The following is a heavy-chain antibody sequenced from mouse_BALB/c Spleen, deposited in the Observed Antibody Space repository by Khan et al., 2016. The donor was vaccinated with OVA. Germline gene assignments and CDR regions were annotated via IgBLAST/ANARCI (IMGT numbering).Heavy chain of an antibody. Sequence: QVQLQQPGGDLMKPGASVKISCKATGYTFSSYWIEWVKQRPGHGLEWIGQIFPGSVSTTYNEKFKGKATFTADTSSNKAYMQLSSLTSEDSAVYYCARGGYGGFAYWGQGTLVTVSA. CDR3: ARGGYGGFAY. CDR2: IFPGSVST. V-gene: IGHV1-9*01. D-gene: IGHD2-2*01. CDR1: GYTFSSYW. J-gene: IGHJ3*01.